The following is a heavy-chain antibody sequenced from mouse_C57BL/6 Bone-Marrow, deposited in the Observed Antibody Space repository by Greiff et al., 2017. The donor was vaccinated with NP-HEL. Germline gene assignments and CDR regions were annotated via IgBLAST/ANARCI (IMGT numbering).Heavy chain of an antibody. CDR3: ARGAY. CDR2: IYPGDGDT. Sequence: VQVVESGAELVKPGASVKISCKASGYEFSNYWMNWVKQRPGKGLEWIGQIYPGDGDTNYNGKFKDKATLTADKSSSTAYMQLSRLTSEDSAVYVSARGAYWGQGTLVTVSA. CDR1: GYEFSNYW. J-gene: IGHJ3*01. V-gene: IGHV1-80*01.